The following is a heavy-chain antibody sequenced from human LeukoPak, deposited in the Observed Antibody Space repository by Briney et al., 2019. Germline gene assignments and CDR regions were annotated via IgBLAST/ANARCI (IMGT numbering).Heavy chain of an antibody. Sequence: GRSLRLSCAASGFTFSSYGMHWVRQAPGKGLEWVAVISYDGSNKYYADSVKGRFTISRDNSKNTLYLQMNSLRAEDTAVYYCAKDFIAAADDAFEIWGQGTMVTVSS. CDR2: ISYDGSNK. CDR3: AKDFIAAADDAFEI. V-gene: IGHV3-30*18. J-gene: IGHJ3*02. D-gene: IGHD6-13*01. CDR1: GFTFSSYG.